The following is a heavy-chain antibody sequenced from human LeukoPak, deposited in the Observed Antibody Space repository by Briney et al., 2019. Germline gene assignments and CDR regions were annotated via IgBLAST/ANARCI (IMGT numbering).Heavy chain of an antibody. D-gene: IGHD3-3*01. CDR1: GYSFTSYW. J-gene: IGHJ5*02. CDR3: ARSFGDFWSGYRFDP. CDR2: IYPGDSDT. V-gene: IGHV5-51*01. Sequence: GESLKISCKGSGYSFTSYWIGWVRQMPGKGLEWMGIIYPGDSDTRYSPSFQGQVTISADKSISTAYLQWSSLKASDTAMYYCARSFGDFWSGYRFDPWGQGTLVTVSS.